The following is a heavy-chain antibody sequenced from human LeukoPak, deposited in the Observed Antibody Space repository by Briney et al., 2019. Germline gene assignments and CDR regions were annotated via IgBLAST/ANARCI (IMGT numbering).Heavy chain of an antibody. D-gene: IGHD1-7*01. V-gene: IGHV4-39*02. CDR1: GGSISSSSNY. CDR3: VRYTVGTMYDY. J-gene: IGHJ4*02. Sequence: SETLSLTCTVSGGSISSSSNYWGWIRQPPGKGLEWIAGIFYNQGTDYSPSLRSRLTISLDTSKNHFSLKVTSVTAADTAIYYCVRYTVGTMYDYWGQGTLVTVSS. CDR2: IFYNQGT.